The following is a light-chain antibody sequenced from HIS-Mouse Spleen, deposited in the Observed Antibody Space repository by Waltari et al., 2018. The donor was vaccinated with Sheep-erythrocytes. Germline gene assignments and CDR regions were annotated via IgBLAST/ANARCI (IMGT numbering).Light chain of an antibody. CDR2: QDS. V-gene: IGLV3-1*01. CDR1: KLGDKY. Sequence: SYELTQPPSVSVSPGQTASITCSGDKLGDKYACWYQQKPGQSPVLVIYQDSKRPSGIAERFSGSNAGNTATLTISWTQAMDEADYYCQAWDSSTAWNVVFGGGTKLTVL. CDR3: QAWDSSTAWNVV. J-gene: IGLJ2*01.